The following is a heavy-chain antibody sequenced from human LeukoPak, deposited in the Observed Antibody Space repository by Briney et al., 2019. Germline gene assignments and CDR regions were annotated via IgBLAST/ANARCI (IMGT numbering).Heavy chain of an antibody. Sequence: SSETLSLTCAVYGGSFSGCYWSWIRQPPGKGLEWIGEINHSGSTNYNPSLKSRVTISVDTSKNQFSLKLSSVTAADTAVYYCARLDSGSYYLSEWGQGTLVTVSS. CDR3: ARLDSGSYYLSE. CDR2: INHSGST. J-gene: IGHJ4*02. CDR1: GGSFSGCY. D-gene: IGHD1-26*01. V-gene: IGHV4-34*01.